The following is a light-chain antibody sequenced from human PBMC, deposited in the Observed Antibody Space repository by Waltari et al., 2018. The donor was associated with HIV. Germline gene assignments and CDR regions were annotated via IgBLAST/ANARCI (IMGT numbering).Light chain of an antibody. CDR2: DDY. Sequence: NFMLTQPHSVSESPGRTVVISCTRSTGSIARNYVRWYQQRPGRPPNNKLNDDYQRPSGVPYRFSASINKSSNSAPLTIYGLKTEDESTYYSQSYDRFNRWVFGGGTRLTVL. CDR3: QSYDRFNRWV. V-gene: IGLV6-57*01. CDR1: TGSIARNY. J-gene: IGLJ3*02.